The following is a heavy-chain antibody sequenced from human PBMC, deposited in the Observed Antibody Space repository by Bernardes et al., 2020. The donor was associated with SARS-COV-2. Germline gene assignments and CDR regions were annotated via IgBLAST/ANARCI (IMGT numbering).Heavy chain of an antibody. CDR2: IYYSGST. CDR1: GGSISNNNYY. J-gene: IGHJ4*02. CDR3: ARLVGMATITNY. D-gene: IGHD5-12*01. V-gene: IGHV4-39*01. Sequence: LSLTCTVSGGSISNNNYYWGWIRQPPGKGLEWIGSIYYSGSTYYNPSLKRRVTISVDTSKNQSSLKLTSVTAADTAVYYCARLVGMATITNYWGQGTLVTVSS.